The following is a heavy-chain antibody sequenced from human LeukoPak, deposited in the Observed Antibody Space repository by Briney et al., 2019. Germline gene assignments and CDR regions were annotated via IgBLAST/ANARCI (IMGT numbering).Heavy chain of an antibody. J-gene: IGHJ4*02. CDR3: ARDLDYNYFDY. Sequence: PSETLSLTCTVSGGSISSSNYYWGWIRQPPGKGLAWIGSIYYSGSTYYNPSLKSRVTISVDTSKSQFSLKLSSVTAADTAVYYCARDLDYNYFDYWGQGTLVTVSS. CDR2: IYYSGST. D-gene: IGHD4-11*01. CDR1: GGSISSSNYY. V-gene: IGHV4-39*02.